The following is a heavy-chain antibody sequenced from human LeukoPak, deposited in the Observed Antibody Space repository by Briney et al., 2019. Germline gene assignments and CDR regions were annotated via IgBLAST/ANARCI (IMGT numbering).Heavy chain of an antibody. J-gene: IGHJ4*02. Sequence: GGSLRLSCAASEFTFSSYSMNWVRQAPGKGLEWVSYITNSGNTKSYADSVKGRFTISRDNTKNTLYLQMNSLRAEDTAVYYCAKGHTAMITQDYWGQGTLVTVSS. V-gene: IGHV3-48*01. D-gene: IGHD1-20*01. CDR3: AKGHTAMITQDY. CDR1: EFTFSSYS. CDR2: ITNSGNTK.